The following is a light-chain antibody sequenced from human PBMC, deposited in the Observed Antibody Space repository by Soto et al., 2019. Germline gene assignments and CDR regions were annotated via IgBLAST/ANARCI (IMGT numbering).Light chain of an antibody. CDR3: QQSYSTPT. CDR2: AAS. J-gene: IGKJ4*01. Sequence: DIQMTQSPSSLSASLGDRVTITCRASQSISSYLNWYQQKPGKAPKLLVCAASSLQSGVPSRFSGSGSGTDFPLTISSLQPEDFATYYCQQSYSTPTFGGGTKVEIK. V-gene: IGKV1-39*01. CDR1: QSISSY.